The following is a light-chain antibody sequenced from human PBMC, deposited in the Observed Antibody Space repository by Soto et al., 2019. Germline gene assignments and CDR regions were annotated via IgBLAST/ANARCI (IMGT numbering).Light chain of an antibody. CDR3: QKYNSAPWT. Sequence: DIQMTQSPSSLSASVGDRVTITCRASQGLSNYLAWYQQKPGKVPKLLIYAASTLQSGVPSRFSGSGSGTDFTLTISNLQPEDVATYYCQKYNSAPWTFGQGTKVEIK. J-gene: IGKJ1*01. CDR1: QGLSNY. CDR2: AAS. V-gene: IGKV1-27*01.